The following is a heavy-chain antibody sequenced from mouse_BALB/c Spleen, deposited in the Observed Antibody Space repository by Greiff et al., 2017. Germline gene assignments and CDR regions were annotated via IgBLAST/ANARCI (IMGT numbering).Heavy chain of an antibody. J-gene: IGHJ1*01. CDR3: AKHYYGSSYWYFDV. Sequence: VQGVESGPGLVAPSQSLSITCTVSGFSLTDYGVSWIRQPPGKGLEWLGVIWGGGSTYYNSALKSRLSISKDNSKSQVFLKMNSLQTDDTAMYYCAKHYYGSSYWYFDVWGAGTTVTVSS. CDR2: IWGGGST. D-gene: IGHD1-1*01. CDR1: GFSLTDYG. V-gene: IGHV2-6-5*01.